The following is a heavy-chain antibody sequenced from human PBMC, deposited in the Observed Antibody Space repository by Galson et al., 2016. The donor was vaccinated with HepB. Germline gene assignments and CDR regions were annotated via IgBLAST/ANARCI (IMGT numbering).Heavy chain of an antibody. V-gene: IGHV3-73*01. CDR1: GFTFSDSA. CDR2: IRSKANSYAT. J-gene: IGHJ3*02. CDR3: TTGEAIVGAAYMRDAFDI. D-gene: IGHD2-15*01. Sequence: SLRLSCAASGFTFSDSAMHWVRQASGKGLEWVGRIRSKANSYATAYGASVKGRFTISRDDSENTAYLQMNSLKAEDTAVYYCTTGEAIVGAAYMRDAFDIWGQGQWSPSLQ.